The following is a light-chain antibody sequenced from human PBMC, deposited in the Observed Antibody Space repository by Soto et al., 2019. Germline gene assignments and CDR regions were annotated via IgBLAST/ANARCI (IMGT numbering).Light chain of an antibody. Sequence: DIVLTQSPGTLSLSPGERATLSCRASQSVRRTSLAWYQQQPGQAPRLLIYVASSRATGIPDIFSGGGSGTDFTLTISRLEPEDFAVYYCQHYGSSPPITFGQGKRLEIK. CDR1: QSVRRTS. CDR3: QHYGSSPPIT. V-gene: IGKV3-20*01. CDR2: VAS. J-gene: IGKJ5*01.